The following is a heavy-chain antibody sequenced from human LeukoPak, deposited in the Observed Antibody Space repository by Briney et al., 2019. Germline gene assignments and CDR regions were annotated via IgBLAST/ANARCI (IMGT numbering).Heavy chain of an antibody. J-gene: IGHJ4*02. V-gene: IGHV1-46*01. Sequence: ASVKVSCKASGYTFTSYYMHWVRQAPGQGLEWMGIINPSGGSTSYAQKFQGRVTMTRDTSTSTVCMELSSLRSEDTAVYYCARGRVVPAAIPELFDYWGQGTLVTVSS. D-gene: IGHD2-2*02. CDR3: ARGRVVPAAIPELFDY. CDR1: GYTFTSYY. CDR2: INPSGGST.